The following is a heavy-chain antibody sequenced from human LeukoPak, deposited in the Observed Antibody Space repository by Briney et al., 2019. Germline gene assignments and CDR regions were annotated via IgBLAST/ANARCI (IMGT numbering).Heavy chain of an antibody. CDR1: GGSFSGYY. V-gene: IGHV4-34*01. J-gene: IGHJ6*03. CDR3: ARGRQDVTMIVVVTTAVSYYLDV. D-gene: IGHD3-22*01. CDR2: MNPSGST. Sequence: QSSETLSLTCAVYGGSFSGYYWTWIRQTPEKGLEWIGEMNPSGSTNYNPSLKSRVTISVDTSKNQFSLELSSVTAADTAVYYCARGRQDVTMIVVVTTAVSYYLDVWGKGTTVTVS.